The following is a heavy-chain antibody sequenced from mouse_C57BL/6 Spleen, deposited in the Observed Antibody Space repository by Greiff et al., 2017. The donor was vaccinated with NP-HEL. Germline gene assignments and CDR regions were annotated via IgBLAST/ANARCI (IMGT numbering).Heavy chain of an antibody. CDR1: GFTFSSYA. CDR2: ISDGGSYT. J-gene: IGHJ2*01. V-gene: IGHV5-4*01. D-gene: IGHD4-1*01. CDR3: AREGGTGTGERDFDY. Sequence: DVHLVESGGGLVKPGGSLKLSCAASGFTFSSYAMSWVRQTPEKRLEWVATISDGGSYTYYPDNVKGRFTISRDNAKNNLYLQMSHLKSEDTAMYYCAREGGTGTGERDFDYWGQGTTLTVFS.